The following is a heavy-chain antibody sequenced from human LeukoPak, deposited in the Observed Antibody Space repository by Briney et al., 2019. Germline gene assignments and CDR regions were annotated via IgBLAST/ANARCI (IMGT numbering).Heavy chain of an antibody. CDR1: GFTFTTYA. J-gene: IGHJ4*02. V-gene: IGHV3-23*01. CDR3: AKAAAGTCSGARCYYFDS. Sequence: GGSLRLSCAASGFTFTTYAMSWVRQTPGKGLEWVSTFSGSVDTTYHADSVKGRFTISRDNSKNTVYLQMDSLRAEDTAVYYCAKAAAGTCSGARCYYFDSWGQGTPVTVSS. D-gene: IGHD2-15*01. CDR2: FSGSVDTT.